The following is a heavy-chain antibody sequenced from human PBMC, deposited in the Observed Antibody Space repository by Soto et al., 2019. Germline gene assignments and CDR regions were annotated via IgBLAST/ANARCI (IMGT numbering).Heavy chain of an antibody. D-gene: IGHD4-4*01. J-gene: IGHJ6*03. CDR3: ARLTTLSSPKYRFYYYMDI. CDR2: ISVKNGDT. V-gene: IGHV1-18*01. CDR1: GYTFSNYG. Sequence: QVQLAQSGPELKKPGASLEVSCRASGYTFSNYGISWVRQVPGQGLEWMAWISVKNGDTNFAQKFQGRLSVTTDTSTSTAYLKLRSLRSDDTAVYYGARLTTLSSPKYRFYYYMDIWGKGTTVTVSS.